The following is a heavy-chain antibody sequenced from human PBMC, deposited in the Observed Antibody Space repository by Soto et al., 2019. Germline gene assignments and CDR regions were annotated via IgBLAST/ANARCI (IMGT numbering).Heavy chain of an antibody. Sequence: QVQLQESGPGLVKPSETLSLTCTVSGGSISGYYWSWIRQPPGKGLEWIGYIYYSGSTNYNPSLTRRVTISVASSKNHFSLKLSSVTAAYTAVYYCGRDDLGYCSGGSCPTIWGQGTMVTVSS. V-gene: IGHV4-59*01. D-gene: IGHD2-15*01. CDR2: IYYSGST. CDR1: GGSISGYY. CDR3: GRDDLGYCSGGSCPTI. J-gene: IGHJ3*02.